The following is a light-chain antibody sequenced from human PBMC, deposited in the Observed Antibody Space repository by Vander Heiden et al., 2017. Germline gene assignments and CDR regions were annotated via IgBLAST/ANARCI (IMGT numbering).Light chain of an antibody. CDR1: QGIRND. CDR2: AAS. Sequence: AIQMTQSPSSLSASVGDRVTITCRASQGIRNDLGWYQQKPGKAPKLLIYAASSLQSGVPSRFSGSGSGTDFTLTISSLQPEDFATYYRLQDYNYLYTFGQGTKLEIK. CDR3: LQDYNYLYT. V-gene: IGKV1-6*01. J-gene: IGKJ2*01.